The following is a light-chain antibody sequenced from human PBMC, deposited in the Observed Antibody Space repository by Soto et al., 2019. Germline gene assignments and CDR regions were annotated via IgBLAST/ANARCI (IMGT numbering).Light chain of an antibody. J-gene: IGKJ4*01. V-gene: IGKV3-15*01. CDR1: QSVSSN. Sequence: EIVMTQSPATLSVSPGERATLSCRASQSVSSNLAWYQQKPGQAPRLLIYGASTRATGIPATFSGSGSGTEFTLTISSLQSEDFAVYYCQQYNNWPPHTFGGGTKVEIK. CDR2: GAS. CDR3: QQYNNWPPHT.